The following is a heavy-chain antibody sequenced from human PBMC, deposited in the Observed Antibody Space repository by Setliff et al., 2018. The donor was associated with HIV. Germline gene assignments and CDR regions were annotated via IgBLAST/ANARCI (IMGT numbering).Heavy chain of an antibody. D-gene: IGHD3-10*01. CDR3: ARDNSYYYGSGSHYWYGMDV. V-gene: IGHV4-38-2*02. CDR1: GYSISSGCY. Sequence: PSETLSLTCAVSGYSISSGCYWGWIRQPPGKGLEWIGRLHLSGDTNYNPSLKRRFTMSIDTSKNQFSLKLSSVTAADTAVYYCARDNSYYYGSGSHYWYGMDVWGQGTTVTVSS. CDR2: LHLSGDT. J-gene: IGHJ6*01.